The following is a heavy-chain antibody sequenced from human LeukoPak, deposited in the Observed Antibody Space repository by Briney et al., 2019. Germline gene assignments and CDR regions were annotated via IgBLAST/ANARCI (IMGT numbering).Heavy chain of an antibody. CDR3: ARVGEVSSGSPHFDY. J-gene: IGHJ4*02. D-gene: IGHD6-19*01. CDR2: INPNSGGT. V-gene: IGHV1-18*01. Sequence: GASVKVSCKASGYTFTSYGISWVRQAPGQGLDWMGWINPNSGGTNYAQKFQGRVTMTTDTSTSTAYMELRSLRSDDTAVYYCARVGEVSSGSPHFDYWGQGTLVTVSS. CDR1: GYTFTSYG.